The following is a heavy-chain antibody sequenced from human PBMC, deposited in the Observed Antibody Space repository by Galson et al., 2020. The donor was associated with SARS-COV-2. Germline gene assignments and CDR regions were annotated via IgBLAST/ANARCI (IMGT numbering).Heavy chain of an antibody. V-gene: IGHV1-24*01. D-gene: IGHD3-9*01. J-gene: IGHJ3*02. Sequence: ASVKVSCKVSGYTLTELSMHWVRQAPGKGLEWMGGFDPEDGETIYAQKFQDRVTMTEDTSTDTAYMELSSLRSEDTAVYYCATLVYDILTGYFAFDIWGQGTMVTVSS. CDR3: ATLVYDILTGYFAFDI. CDR2: FDPEDGET. CDR1: GYTLTELS.